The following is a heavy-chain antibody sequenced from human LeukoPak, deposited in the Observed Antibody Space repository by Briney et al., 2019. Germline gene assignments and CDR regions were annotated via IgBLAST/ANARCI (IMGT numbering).Heavy chain of an antibody. CDR1: AFTFRSYG. D-gene: IGHD4-23*01. CDR3: AKDRWGDGGLFDY. Sequence: PGGSLRLSCAASAFTFRSYGMHWVRQAPGKGLEWVAFIRYHGSNKYYADSVKGRFTISRDNSKNTLYLQMNSLRAEDTAVYYCAKDRWGDGGLFDYWGQGTLVTVSS. J-gene: IGHJ4*02. V-gene: IGHV3-30*02. CDR2: IRYHGSNK.